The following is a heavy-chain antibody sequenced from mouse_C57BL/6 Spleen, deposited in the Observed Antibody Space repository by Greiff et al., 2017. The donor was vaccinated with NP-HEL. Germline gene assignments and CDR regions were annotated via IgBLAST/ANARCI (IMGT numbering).Heavy chain of an antibody. D-gene: IGHD1-1*01. V-gene: IGHV1-15*01. Sequence: QVQLQQSGAELVRPGASVTLSCKASGYTFTDYEMHWVKQTPVHGLEWIGAIDPETGGTAYNQKFKGKAILTADKSSSTAYMELRSLTSEDSAVYYCTRGDYGSSEYWYFDVWGTGTTVTVSS. CDR2: IDPETGGT. J-gene: IGHJ1*03. CDR3: TRGDYGSSEYWYFDV. CDR1: GYTFTDYE.